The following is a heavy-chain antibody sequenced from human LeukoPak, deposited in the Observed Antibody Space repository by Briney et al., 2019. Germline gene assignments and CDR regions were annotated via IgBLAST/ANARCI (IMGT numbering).Heavy chain of an antibody. CDR2: ISSSSSTI. CDR3: ARVLHKRNYDSSVYYGY. V-gene: IGHV3-48*01. Sequence: GGSLRLSCAASGFTFSSFSMNWVRQAPGKGLEWVSYISSSSSTIYYADSVKGRFTISRDNAKSSLYLQMNSLRAEDTAVYYCARVLHKRNYDSSVYYGYWGQGTLVTVSS. CDR1: GFTFSSFS. J-gene: IGHJ4*02. D-gene: IGHD3-22*01.